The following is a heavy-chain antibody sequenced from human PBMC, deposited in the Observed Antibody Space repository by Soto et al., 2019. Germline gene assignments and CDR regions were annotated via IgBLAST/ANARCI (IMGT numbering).Heavy chain of an antibody. J-gene: IGHJ5*02. CDR3: ALYCSGGSCYSAWFDP. D-gene: IGHD2-15*01. Sequence: ASVKVFCKASGYTFTGYYMHWVRQAPGQGLEWMGIINPSGGSTSYAQKFQGRVTMTRDTSTSTVYMELSSLRSEDTAVYYCALYCSGGSCYSAWFDPWGQGTLVTVSS. V-gene: IGHV1-46*03. CDR1: GYTFTGYY. CDR2: INPSGGST.